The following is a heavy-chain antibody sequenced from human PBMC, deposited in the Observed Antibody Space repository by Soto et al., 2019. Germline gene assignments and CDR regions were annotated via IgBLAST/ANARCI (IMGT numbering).Heavy chain of an antibody. D-gene: IGHD6-6*01. V-gene: IGHV3-15*01. Sequence: GESLKISCAASGFTFSNAWMSWVRQAPGKGLEWVGRIKSKTDGGTTDYAAPVKGRFTISRDDSKNTLYLQMNSLKTEDTAVYYCTTEVAARPGRYWGQGTLVTVSS. J-gene: IGHJ4*02. CDR3: TTEVAARPGRY. CDR1: GFTFSNAW. CDR2: IKSKTDGGTT.